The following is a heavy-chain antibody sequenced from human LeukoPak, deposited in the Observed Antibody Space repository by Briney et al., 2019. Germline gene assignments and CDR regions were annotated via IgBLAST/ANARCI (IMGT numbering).Heavy chain of an antibody. V-gene: IGHV1-69*04. J-gene: IGHJ4*02. CDR3: ARDSSGWQQGGY. CDR1: GGTFSSYT. CDR2: IIPILGIA. Sequence: SVKVSCKASGGTFSSYTISWVRQAPGQGLEWMGMIIPILGIANYAQKFQGRVTITADKSTSTAYMELSSLRSEDTAVYYCARDSSGWQQGGYWGQGTLVTVSS. D-gene: IGHD6-19*01.